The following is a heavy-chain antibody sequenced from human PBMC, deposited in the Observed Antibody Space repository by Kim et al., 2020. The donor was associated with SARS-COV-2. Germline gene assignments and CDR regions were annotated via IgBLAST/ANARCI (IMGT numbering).Heavy chain of an antibody. D-gene: IGHD5-12*01. V-gene: IGHV3-15*01. CDR3: ADIVAPIGDG. CDR1: GNAW. CDR2: IRSKSDGGET. Sequence: GGSLRLSCGAFGNAWMSWVRQAPGKGLEWVGRIRSKSDGGETEYAAPVKGRFTISRDDSTNTVFLQMNSLKIEDTAVYYCADIVAPIGDGWGQGVLVTVS. J-gene: IGHJ4*02.